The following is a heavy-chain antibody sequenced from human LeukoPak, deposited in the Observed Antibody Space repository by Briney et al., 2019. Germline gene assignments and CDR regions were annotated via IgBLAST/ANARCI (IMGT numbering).Heavy chain of an antibody. CDR2: ISFDGSNK. CDR3: CGGLFYCDY. Sequence: GRSLRLSCAASGFSFSSYGMHWVRQAPGKGLEWVAGISFDGSNKYYADSLKGQFTISRDNSKNTLYMQMNSLRVEDRAVYYCCGGLFYCDYLGQGTLVTVSS. J-gene: IGHJ4*02. V-gene: IGHV3-30*03. CDR1: GFSFSSYG. D-gene: IGHD3-10*01.